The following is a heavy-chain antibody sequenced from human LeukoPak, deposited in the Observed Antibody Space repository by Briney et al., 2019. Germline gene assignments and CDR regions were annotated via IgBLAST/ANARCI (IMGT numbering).Heavy chain of an antibody. CDR1: GYIFTSYG. Sequence: ASVKVSCKASGYIFTSYGISWVRQAPGQGLEWMGWISGYNGNTNYAQKLQGRVTMTEDTSTDTAYMELSSLRSEDTAVYYCATGGSSWSFDYWGQGTLVTVSS. CDR3: ATGGSSWSFDY. CDR2: ISGYNGNT. D-gene: IGHD6-13*01. V-gene: IGHV1-18*01. J-gene: IGHJ4*02.